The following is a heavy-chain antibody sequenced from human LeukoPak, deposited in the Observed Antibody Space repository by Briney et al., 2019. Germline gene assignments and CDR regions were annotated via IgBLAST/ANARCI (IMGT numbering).Heavy chain of an antibody. V-gene: IGHV1-8*01. CDR1: SYTFTSYD. CDR3: ARLSQTPDYYSNGGYYYLGY. Sequence: ASVTVSFKASSYTFTSYDINWVREAAGQGLEWMGWMNPNTGRTGFAQKFQGRLTMTRDTSISTAYMELSSLRSEDTAVYYCARLSQTPDYYSNGGYYYLGYWGQGTPVTVSS. D-gene: IGHD3-22*01. CDR2: MNPNTGRT. J-gene: IGHJ4*02.